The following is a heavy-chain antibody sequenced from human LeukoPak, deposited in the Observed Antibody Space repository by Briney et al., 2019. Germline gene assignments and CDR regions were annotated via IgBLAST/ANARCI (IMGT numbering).Heavy chain of an antibody. J-gene: IGHJ3*02. Sequence: SETLSLTCALYGGSFSDHYWSWIRQPPGKGLEWIGEIDHRGSTHYNASLMSRVTMSIDTSNNHFSLKLRSVTAADTAVYYCARRTTQMTTNEYALDIWGHGTMVTVSS. V-gene: IGHV4-34*01. CDR3: ARRTTQMTTNEYALDI. CDR2: IDHRGST. D-gene: IGHD5-24*01. CDR1: GGSFSDHY.